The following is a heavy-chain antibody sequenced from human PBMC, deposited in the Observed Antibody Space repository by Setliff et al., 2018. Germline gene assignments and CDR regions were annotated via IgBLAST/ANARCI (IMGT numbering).Heavy chain of an antibody. CDR2: IHRDERT. J-gene: IGHJ5*01. Sequence: GGSLRLSCAASGFTVSGNDMTWGRLALGKGLEWVSYIHRDERTYYADSVKGRFTISRDKSKNTLYLHLSSLRVEDTATYYCARDRGGTNPWFDFWGQGTQVTVSS. V-gene: IGHV3-53*01. CDR1: GFTVSGND. D-gene: IGHD3-10*01. CDR3: ARDRGGTNPWFDF.